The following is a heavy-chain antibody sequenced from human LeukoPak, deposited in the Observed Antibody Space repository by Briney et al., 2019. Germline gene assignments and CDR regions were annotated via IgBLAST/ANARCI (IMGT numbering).Heavy chain of an antibody. CDR2: ISTSSSTI. Sequence: GGSLKLSCAASGFSFSIYSMNWVRQAPGKGLEWVSYISTSSSTIFYADSVKGRFTISRDNSKNTLYLQMNSLRAEDTAVYYCARVPLGAFDIWGQGTMVTVSS. V-gene: IGHV3-48*01. J-gene: IGHJ3*02. CDR1: GFSFSIYS. CDR3: ARVPLGAFDI. D-gene: IGHD7-27*01.